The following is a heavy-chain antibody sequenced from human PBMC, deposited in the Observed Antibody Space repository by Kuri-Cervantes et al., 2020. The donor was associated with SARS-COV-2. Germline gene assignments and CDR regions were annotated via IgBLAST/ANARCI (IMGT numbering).Heavy chain of an antibody. CDR2: IIPLFGTT. D-gene: IGHD3-3*01. CDR1: GDTFSTYS. CDR3: ARVREADYDFWSGYAYWYFDL. V-gene: IGHV1-69*13. J-gene: IGHJ2*01. Sequence: SVKVSCKASGDTFSTYSITWVRQAPGQGLEWMGRIIPLFGTTNYAQKFQGRVTITADESTSTAYMELSSLRSDDTAVYYCARVREADYDFWSGYAYWYFDLWGRGTLVTVSS.